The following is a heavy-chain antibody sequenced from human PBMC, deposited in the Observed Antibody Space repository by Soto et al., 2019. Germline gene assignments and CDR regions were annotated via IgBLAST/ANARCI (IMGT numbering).Heavy chain of an antibody. CDR2: IYYSGST. CDR3: ARSPEATVTAFDF. Sequence: QVQLQESGPGLVKPSQTLSLTCTVSGGSISSGGYYWSWIRQRPGKGLEWIGYIYYSGSTYYNPSLKSRVTISVATSKNPFSLKLSSVTAADTAVYYCARSPEATVTAFDFWGLGTLVTVSS. D-gene: IGHD4-17*01. CDR1: GGSISSGGYY. J-gene: IGHJ4*02. V-gene: IGHV4-31*03.